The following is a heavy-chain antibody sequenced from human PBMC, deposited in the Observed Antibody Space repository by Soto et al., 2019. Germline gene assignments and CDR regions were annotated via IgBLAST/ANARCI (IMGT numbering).Heavy chain of an antibody. CDR2: ISYDGSNK. V-gene: IGHV3-30*18. J-gene: IGHJ6*02. CDR3: AKSPRSYYYGMDV. Sequence: QVQLVESGGGVVQPGRSLRLSCAASGFTFSSYAMHWVRQAPGKGLEWVAVISYDGSNKYYADSVKGRFTISRDNSKNTLYLQMNSLRAEDTAVYYCAKSPRSYYYGMDVWGQGTTVTVSS. CDR1: GFTFSSYA.